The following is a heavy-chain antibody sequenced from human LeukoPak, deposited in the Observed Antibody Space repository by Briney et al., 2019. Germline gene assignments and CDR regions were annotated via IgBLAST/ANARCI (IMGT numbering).Heavy chain of an antibody. V-gene: IGHV3-48*01. CDR3: ARALGYSYGYAVDY. D-gene: IGHD5-18*01. CDR1: VFIFSKYN. J-gene: IGHJ4*02. CDR2: ISSSSGTI. Sequence: GGALRLSLAASVFIFSKYNMNGVRPTPGKGREWLSYISSSSGTIYDADSVKGRFTISGDNAKKSLYLQMSSLRAEDTAVYYCARALGYSYGYAVDYWGQGTLVTVSS.